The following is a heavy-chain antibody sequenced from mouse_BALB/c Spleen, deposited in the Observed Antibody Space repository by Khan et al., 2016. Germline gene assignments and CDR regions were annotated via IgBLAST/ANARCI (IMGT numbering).Heavy chain of an antibody. CDR2: ISSDGGNT. Sequence: EVELVESGGGLVKPGGSLKLSCAASGFTFSSYTMSWVRQTPEKRLEWVATISSDGGNTYFPDSVKGRFTISRDNAKNNLYLQMSSLRSEDTALSYCARYRPHWYFDVWGAGTTVTVSS. V-gene: IGHV5-9*03. J-gene: IGHJ1*01. CDR3: ARYRPHWYFDV. CDR1: GFTFSSYT.